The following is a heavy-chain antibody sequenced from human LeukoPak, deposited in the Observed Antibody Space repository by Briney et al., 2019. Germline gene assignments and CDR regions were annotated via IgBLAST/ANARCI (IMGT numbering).Heavy chain of an antibody. J-gene: IGHJ4*02. CDR3: ARRAGAYSHPYDY. CDR2: ISSSSSTI. D-gene: IGHD4/OR15-4a*01. Sequence: TGGSPRLSCAASGFTFSSYSMNWVRQAPGKGLEWVSYISSSSSTIYYADSVKGRFTISRDNAKNSLYLQMNSLRAEDTAVYYCARRAGAYSHPYDYWGQGTLVTVSS. CDR1: GFTFSSYS. V-gene: IGHV3-48*01.